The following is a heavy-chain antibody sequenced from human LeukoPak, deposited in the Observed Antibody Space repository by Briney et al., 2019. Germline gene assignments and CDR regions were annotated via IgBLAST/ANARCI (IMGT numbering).Heavy chain of an antibody. CDR2: IGPTGSDR. J-gene: IGHJ4*02. CDR1: GLTFSTSG. CDR3: ATETNGRHYDY. D-gene: IGHD1-14*01. V-gene: IGHV3-21*06. Sequence: GGSLGLSCTASGLTFSTSGFNWVRQAPGKGLEWVASIGPTGSDRCHADSIKGRFTISRDNANNFLYLQMNSLRAEDTAVYYCATETNGRHYDYWGQGTLLTVSS.